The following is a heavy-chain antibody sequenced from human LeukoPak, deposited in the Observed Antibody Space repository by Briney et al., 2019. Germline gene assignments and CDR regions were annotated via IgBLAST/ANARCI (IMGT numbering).Heavy chain of an antibody. CDR2: MNPYNGNT. Sequence: GASVKVSCKASGYTFKNYFINWLRQAPGEGLEWMGWMNPYNGNTGPTRLLQGRVTLTRDTSTSTAYMDLSGLTLGDPAVYFFSHDVVITSRRGFWGWGQG. V-gene: IGHV1-2*02. J-gene: IGHJ1*01. CDR3: SHDVVITSRRGFWG. D-gene: IGHD2-2*01. CDR1: GYTFKNYF.